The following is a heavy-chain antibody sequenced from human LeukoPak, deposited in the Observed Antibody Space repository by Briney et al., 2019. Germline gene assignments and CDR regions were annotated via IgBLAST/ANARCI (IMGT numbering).Heavy chain of an antibody. D-gene: IGHD3-9*01. J-gene: IGHJ4*02. Sequence: PGGSLRLSCAASGFTFSSYTMNWVRQAPGKGLKWVSSISSSSSAIYYAASVKGRFTISRDNAKNSLYLQMNSLRDEDTAVYFCARGGLRYSDYWGQGTLVTVSS. CDR2: ISSSSSAI. CDR3: ARGGLRYSDY. CDR1: GFTFSSYT. V-gene: IGHV3-48*02.